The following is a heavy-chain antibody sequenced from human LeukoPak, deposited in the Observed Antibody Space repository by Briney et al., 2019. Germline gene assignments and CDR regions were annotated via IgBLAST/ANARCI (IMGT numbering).Heavy chain of an antibody. CDR2: INHSGST. CDR3: ARGSGRYSSSSVY. J-gene: IGHJ4*02. V-gene: IGHV4-34*01. CDR1: GGSFSGYY. D-gene: IGHD6-13*01. Sequence: SETLSLTCAVYGGSFSGYYWSWIRQPPGKGLEWIGEINHSGSTNYNPSLKSRVTISVDTSKNQFSLKLSSVTAADTAVYYCARGSGRYSSSSVYWGQGTLATVSS.